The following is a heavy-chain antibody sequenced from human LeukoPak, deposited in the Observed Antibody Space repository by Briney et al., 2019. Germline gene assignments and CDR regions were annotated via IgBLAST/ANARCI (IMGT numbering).Heavy chain of an antibody. J-gene: IGHJ2*01. D-gene: IGHD1-20*01. Sequence: GGSLRLSRAASGFTFSSYSMNWVRQAPGKGLEWVSSISSSSSYIYYADSVKGRFTISRDNAKNSLYLQMNSLRAEDTAVYYCATSPGYNWNDIAWYFDLWGRGTLVTVSS. CDR2: ISSSSSYI. CDR3: ATSPGYNWNDIAWYFDL. CDR1: GFTFSSYS. V-gene: IGHV3-21*01.